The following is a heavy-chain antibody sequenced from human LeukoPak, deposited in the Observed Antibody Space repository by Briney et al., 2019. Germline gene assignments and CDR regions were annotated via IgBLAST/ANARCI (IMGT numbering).Heavy chain of an antibody. CDR1: GXSVSSSDYY. CDR2: INYSGNT. Sequence: SETLSLTCTVSGXSVSSSDYYWGWIRQSPGKGLEWIGSINYSGNTYYNPSLKNRVTISVDTSKNQFSLKLSSVTAADTAVYYCARSLSTTGLRWGQGTLVTVSS. J-gene: IGHJ4*02. V-gene: IGHV4-39*01. CDR3: ARSLSTTGLR. D-gene: IGHD1-1*01.